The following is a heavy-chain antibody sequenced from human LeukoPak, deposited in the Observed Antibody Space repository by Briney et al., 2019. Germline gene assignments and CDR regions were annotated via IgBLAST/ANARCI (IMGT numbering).Heavy chain of an antibody. V-gene: IGHV3-23*01. CDR2: ISGSGGST. D-gene: IGHD6-13*01. CDR3: ASSLKLNGY. CDR1: GFTVSSNY. J-gene: IGHJ4*02. Sequence: GGSLRLSCAASGFTVSSNYMSWVRQAPGKGLEWVSAISGSGGSTYYADSVKGRFTISRDNSKNTLYLQMNSLRAEDTAVYYCASSLKLNGYWGQGTLVTVSS.